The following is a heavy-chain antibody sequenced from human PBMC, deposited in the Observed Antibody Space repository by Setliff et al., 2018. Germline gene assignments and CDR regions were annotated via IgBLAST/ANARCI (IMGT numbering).Heavy chain of an antibody. D-gene: IGHD2-2*02. CDR1: GFTFSSYG. CDR3: ARSSAPIKRDYMDV. J-gene: IGHJ6*03. CDR2: ISSSSTTI. V-gene: IGHV3-48*01. Sequence: PGGSLRLSCAASGFTFSSYGMNWVRQAPGKGLEWLSYISSSSTTIYYADSVKGRFTVSRDNAKNSLYLQMNSLIADDAAMYYCARSSAPIKRDYMDVWGKGTTVTVSS.